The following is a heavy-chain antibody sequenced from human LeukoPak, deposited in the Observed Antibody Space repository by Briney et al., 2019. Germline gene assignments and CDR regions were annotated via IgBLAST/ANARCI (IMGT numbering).Heavy chain of an antibody. CDR1: GGSISSGGYY. CDR3: ARKPPSDAFDI. V-gene: IGHV4-31*03. J-gene: IGHJ3*02. CDR2: IYYSGST. Sequence: SETLSLTCTVSGGSISSGGYYWSWIRQHPGKGLEWIGYIYYSGSTYYNPSLKSRVTISVDTSKNQFSLKLSSVTAADTAVYYCARKPPSDAFDIWGQGTMVTVSS.